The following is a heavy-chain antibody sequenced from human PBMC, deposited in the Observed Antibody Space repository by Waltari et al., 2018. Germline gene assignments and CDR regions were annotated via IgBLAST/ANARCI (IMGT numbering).Heavy chain of an antibody. J-gene: IGHJ4*02. Sequence: EVQLLESGGGLVQPGGSLRLSCAASGFTLSSQAMTWVRQAPGEGLEWVSTICSGSGSTFYAASVKGRFTISRDNSKNTLYLQMNSLRAEDTAVYYCAKYVGYFDNWGQGTLVTVSS. CDR3: AKYVGYFDN. CDR1: GFTLSSQA. CDR2: ICSGSGST. D-gene: IGHD6-13*01. V-gene: IGHV3-23*03.